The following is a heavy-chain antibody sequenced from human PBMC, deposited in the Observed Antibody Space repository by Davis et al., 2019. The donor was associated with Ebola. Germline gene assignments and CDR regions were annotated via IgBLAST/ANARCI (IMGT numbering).Heavy chain of an antibody. J-gene: IGHJ3*01. CDR2: TYYSGTS. CDR3: VRRGSLYEKDAFDL. V-gene: IGHV4-59*12. Sequence: SETLSPTCRVSAVSIRSYRWNWIRQTPGKGLEWIGYTYYSGTSNYNPSLKSRVTISVDTSKTQFSLRLTSVTAADTAVYYCVRRGSLYEKDAFDLWGQGTVVTVSS. CDR1: AVSIRSYR. D-gene: IGHD3-3*01.